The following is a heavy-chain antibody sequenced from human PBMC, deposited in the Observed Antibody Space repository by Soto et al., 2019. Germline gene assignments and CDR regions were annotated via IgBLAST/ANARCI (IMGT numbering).Heavy chain of an antibody. CDR3: ARQAAGASDF. CDR2: IYPDDSDT. J-gene: IGHJ4*02. Sequence: EVQLVQSGPEVKKPGESLKISCQGSGYSFIDYWIAWVRQKPGKGLEWMGIIYPDDSDTTYSPSFQGQVTISADKSINTVYLQWNTLKASDTAIYFRARQAAGASDFWGQGALVTVSS. CDR1: GYSFIDYW. V-gene: IGHV5-51*03. D-gene: IGHD1-26*01.